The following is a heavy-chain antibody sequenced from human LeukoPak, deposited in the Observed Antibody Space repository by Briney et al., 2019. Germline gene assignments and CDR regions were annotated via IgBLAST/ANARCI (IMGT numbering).Heavy chain of an antibody. Sequence: ASVKVSCKASGYTFTSYAMNWVRQAPGQGLEWMGWINTNTGNPTYAQGFTGRFVFSLDTSVSTAYLQISSLKAEDTAVYYCASPLRVGSYQGNAFDIWGQGTMVTVSS. D-gene: IGHD1-26*01. V-gene: IGHV7-4-1*02. CDR2: INTNTGNP. CDR1: GYTFTSYA. CDR3: ASPLRVGSYQGNAFDI. J-gene: IGHJ3*02.